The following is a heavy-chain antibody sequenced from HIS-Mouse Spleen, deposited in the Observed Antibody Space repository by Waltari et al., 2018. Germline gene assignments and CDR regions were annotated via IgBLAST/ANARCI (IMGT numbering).Heavy chain of an antibody. D-gene: IGHD3-3*01. CDR2: IYYSGST. Sequence: QLQLQESGPGLVKPSETLSLTCTVSGGPISSSSYYWGWIRQPPGKGLEWFGSIYYSGSTYYNPSLKRRVTISVDTSKNQFSLKLSSVTAADTAVYYCARVYFFEAITIFGVSKRRLGGWFDPWGQGTLVTVSS. CDR1: GGPISSSSYY. CDR3: ARVYFFEAITIFGVSKRRLGGWFDP. V-gene: IGHV4-39*07. J-gene: IGHJ5*02.